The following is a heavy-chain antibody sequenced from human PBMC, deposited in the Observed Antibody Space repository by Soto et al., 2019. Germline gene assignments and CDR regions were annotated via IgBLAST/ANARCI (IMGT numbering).Heavy chain of an antibody. CDR2: ISAYNGNT. CDR1: GYTFTSYA. CDR3: ARDLAAAGPFDY. J-gene: IGHJ4*02. Sequence: QVQLVQSGAEVKKPGASVKVSCKTSGYTFTSYAISWVRQAPGQGLEWLGWISAYNGNTHYAQKLQGRVTMTTDTSTSTAYMELRSLRSDDTAVYYCARDLAAAGPFDYWGQGTLVTVSS. D-gene: IGHD6-13*01. V-gene: IGHV1-18*01.